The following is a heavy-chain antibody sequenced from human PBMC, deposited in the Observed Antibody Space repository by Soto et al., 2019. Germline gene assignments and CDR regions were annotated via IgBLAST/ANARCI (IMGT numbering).Heavy chain of an antibody. D-gene: IGHD2-15*01. CDR1: GFTFNSYW. CDR2: INNDGSTT. CDR3: VRGVIAANCFDY. Sequence: EVQLAESGGGLVQPGGSLRLSCAASGFTFNSYWMHWVRQVPGKGLVWVSRINNDGSTTNYADSVKGRFTISRDNARNTVYLQTNSLRADDTAVYYCVRGVIAANCFDYWGQGTLVTVSS. J-gene: IGHJ4*02. V-gene: IGHV3-74*01.